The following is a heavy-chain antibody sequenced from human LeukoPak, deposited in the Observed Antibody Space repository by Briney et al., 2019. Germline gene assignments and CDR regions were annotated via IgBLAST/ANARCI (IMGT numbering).Heavy chain of an antibody. Sequence: GGSLRLSCAASGFTFSSFGMHWFRQAPGKGLEWVAYIRYDGSNKKYADSLEGRFTISRDNSKNALYLQIDSLRPEDTAVYYCAKKSGAAFYYWFDPWGQGTLVTVSS. J-gene: IGHJ5*02. V-gene: IGHV3-30*02. CDR3: AKKSGAAFYYWFDP. CDR2: IRYDGSNK. D-gene: IGHD1-26*01. CDR1: GFTFSSFG.